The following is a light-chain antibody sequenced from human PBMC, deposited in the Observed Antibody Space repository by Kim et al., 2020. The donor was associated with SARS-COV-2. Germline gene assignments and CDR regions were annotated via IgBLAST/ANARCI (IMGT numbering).Light chain of an antibody. CDR3: ATWDDDLRAVA. J-gene: IGLJ3*02. V-gene: IGLV1-51*01. CDR2: DTY. Sequence: GQRVTISCSGGNSKIGSNLVSWYQQLPGTVPNLVVYDTYKRSSGIPDRFSGSRSDTSATLAITGLQTGDEGDYFCATWDDDLRAVAFGGGTTLTVL. CDR1: NSKIGSNL.